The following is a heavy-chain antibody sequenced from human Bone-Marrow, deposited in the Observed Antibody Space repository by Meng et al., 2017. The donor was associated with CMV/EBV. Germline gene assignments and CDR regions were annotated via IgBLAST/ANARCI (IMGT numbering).Heavy chain of an antibody. CDR2: VSSYKDNT. Sequence: FSSFGINWVRQAPGQGLEWMGWVSSYKDNTNYAQKFQGRVTVTTDTSTNTAYMELRSLRSDDTAVYYCARGRAVVCTSTSCYNWFDPWGQGTLVTVSS. V-gene: IGHV1-18*01. CDR3: ARGRAVVCTSTSCYNWFDP. J-gene: IGHJ5*02. D-gene: IGHD2-2*01. CDR1: FSSFG.